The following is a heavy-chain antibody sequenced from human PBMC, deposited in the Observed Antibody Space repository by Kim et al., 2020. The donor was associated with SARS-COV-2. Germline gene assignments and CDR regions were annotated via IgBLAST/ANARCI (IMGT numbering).Heavy chain of an antibody. V-gene: IGHV1-18*01. Sequence: TNYAQKLQGRGTMTTDTSTSTAYMELRSLRSDDTAVYYCARDRPVDAFDIWGQGTMVTVSS. CDR2: T. CDR3: ARDRPVDAFDI. J-gene: IGHJ3*02. D-gene: IGHD6-6*01.